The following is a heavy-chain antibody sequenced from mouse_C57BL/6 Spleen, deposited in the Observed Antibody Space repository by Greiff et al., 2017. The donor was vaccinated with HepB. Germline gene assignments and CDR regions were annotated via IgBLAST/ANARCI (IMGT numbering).Heavy chain of an antibody. J-gene: IGHJ2*01. V-gene: IGHV1-59*01. D-gene: IGHD2-2*01. CDR3: ASMVTTPFDY. Sequence: VKLQQPGAELVRPGTSVKLSCKASGYTFTSYWMHWVKQRPGQGLEWIGVIDPSDSYTNYNQKFKGKATLTVDTSSSTAYMQLSSLTSEDSAVYYCASMVTTPFDYWGQGTTLTVSS. CDR1: GYTFTSYW. CDR2: IDPSDSYT.